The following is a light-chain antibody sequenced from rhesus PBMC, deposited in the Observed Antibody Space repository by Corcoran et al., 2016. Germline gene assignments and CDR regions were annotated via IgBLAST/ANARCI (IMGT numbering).Light chain of an antibody. Sequence: DIQMTQSPSSLSASVGDRVTITCRASENVNNSLNWYQQKPGKTPKLLIYKASTLQRGVPSRFSGSGSGTDYTFTISSLQSEDVATYYCQHNYGTPLTFGGGTKVEIK. J-gene: IGKJ4*01. CDR3: QHNYGTPLT. V-gene: IGKV1-74*01. CDR1: ENVNNS. CDR2: KAS.